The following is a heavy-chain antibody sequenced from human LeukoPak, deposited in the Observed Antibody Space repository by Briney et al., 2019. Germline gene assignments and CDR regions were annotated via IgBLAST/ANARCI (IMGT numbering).Heavy chain of an antibody. CDR2: INLGGST. CDR3: ATSTKTVRPDSWDS. CDR1: GGSFDGYS. J-gene: IGHJ4*02. D-gene: IGHD6-6*01. V-gene: IGHV4-34*01. Sequence: SETLSLTCAIYGGSFDGYSWSWIRQSPGEGLEWIGEINLGGSTNYNPSLKSRVTMTIDTSKKEVSLKLTSVTAADTSIYFCATSTKTVRPDSWDSWGQGTLVTVSS.